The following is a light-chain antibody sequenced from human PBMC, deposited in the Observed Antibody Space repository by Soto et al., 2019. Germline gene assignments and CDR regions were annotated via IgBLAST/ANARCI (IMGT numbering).Light chain of an antibody. CDR2: END. CDR1: SGSIASNF. V-gene: IGLV6-57*04. CDR3: QSYSSSNPWV. Sequence: LTQPHSVSDSPGKTVTISCTRSSGSIASNFVQWYQQRPGSAPTTVIYENDERPSGVPDRFSGSIDSSSNSASLTISGLKTEDEADYYCQSYSSSNPWVIGGGTQLTVL. J-gene: IGLJ7*01.